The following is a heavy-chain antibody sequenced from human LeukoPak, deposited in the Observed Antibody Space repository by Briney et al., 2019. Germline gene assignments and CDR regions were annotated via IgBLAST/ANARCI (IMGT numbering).Heavy chain of an antibody. J-gene: IGHJ5*02. CDR1: GGSISSYY. Sequence: PSETLSLTCTVSGGSISSYYWSWIRQPPGKGLEWIGYIYYSGSTNYNPSPKSRVTISVDTSKNQFSLKLSSVTAADTAVYYCARIAAAGYWFDPWGQGTLVTVSS. CDR3: ARIAAAGYWFDP. CDR2: IYYSGST. V-gene: IGHV4-59*01. D-gene: IGHD6-13*01.